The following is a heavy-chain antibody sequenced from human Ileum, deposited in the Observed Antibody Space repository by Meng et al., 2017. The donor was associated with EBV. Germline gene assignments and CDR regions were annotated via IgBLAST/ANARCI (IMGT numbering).Heavy chain of an antibody. CDR1: GGSISSSNW. V-gene: IGHV4-4*02. D-gene: IGHD3-22*01. Sequence: QVQLQESGPGLVKPSXXXXXTXXVSGGSISSSNWWSWVRQPPGKGLEWIGEIYHSGSTNYNPSLKSRVTISVDKSKNQFSLKLSSVTAADTAVYYCARVTKPNYYEGGWFDPWGQGTLVTVSS. CDR3: ARVTKPNYYEGGWFDP. CDR2: IYHSGST. J-gene: IGHJ5*02.